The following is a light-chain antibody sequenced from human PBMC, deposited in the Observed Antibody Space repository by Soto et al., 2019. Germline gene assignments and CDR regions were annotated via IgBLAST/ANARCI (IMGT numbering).Light chain of an antibody. CDR3: SSYTSSSTPPGV. CDR1: SSDVGGYNS. Sequence: QSVLTQPASVSGSPGQSITISCTGTSSDVGGYNSVSWYQHHPGKAPKLMIYDVSHRPSGVSNRFSGSKSGNTASLTISGLQTEDEADYYCSSYTSSSTPPGVFGTGTKVTVL. J-gene: IGLJ1*01. CDR2: DVS. V-gene: IGLV2-14*03.